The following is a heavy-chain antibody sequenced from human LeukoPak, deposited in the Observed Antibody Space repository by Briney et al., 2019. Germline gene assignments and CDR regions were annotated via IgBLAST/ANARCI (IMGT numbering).Heavy chain of an antibody. CDR1: GFTFSSYW. V-gene: IGHV3-74*01. Sequence: GGSLRLSCAASGFTFSSYWMHWVRQTPGKGLVCVSRINSAGSSTDYADSVKGRFTISRDNAKNTLCLQMNSLRAEDMAVYYCVRGSNDWIGMDVWGQGTTVTVSS. J-gene: IGHJ6*02. CDR2: INSAGSST. D-gene: IGHD3-9*01. CDR3: VRGSNDWIGMDV.